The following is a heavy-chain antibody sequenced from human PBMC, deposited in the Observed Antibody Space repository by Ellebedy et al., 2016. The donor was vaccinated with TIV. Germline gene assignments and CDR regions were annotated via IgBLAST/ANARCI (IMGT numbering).Heavy chain of an antibody. J-gene: IGHJ3*02. V-gene: IGHV1-18*01. Sequence: AASVKVSCKASGYTFSSYGIAWVRQAPGQTPEWMGWISAYNGNTNYAQQFLGRVTMTTDTSTSTASMELRSLRSDDTAVYYCARTRSGWYDVFDIWGQGTMVTVSS. CDR3: ARTRSGWYDVFDI. CDR1: GYTFSSYG. D-gene: IGHD6-19*01. CDR2: ISAYNGNT.